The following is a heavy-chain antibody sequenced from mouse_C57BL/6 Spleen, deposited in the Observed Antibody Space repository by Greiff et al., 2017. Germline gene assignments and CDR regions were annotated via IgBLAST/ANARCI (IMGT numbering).Heavy chain of an antibody. J-gene: IGHJ2*01. Sequence: QVQLQQSGAELVRPGASVTLSCKASGYTFTDYEMHWVKQTPVHGLEWIGAIDPETGGTAYNQKFKGKAILTADKSSSTAYMELRSLTSEDSAVYYCTRQTTVVAKYYFDYWGQGTTLTVSS. D-gene: IGHD1-1*01. CDR1: GYTFTDYE. V-gene: IGHV1-15*01. CDR2: IDPETGGT. CDR3: TRQTTVVAKYYFDY.